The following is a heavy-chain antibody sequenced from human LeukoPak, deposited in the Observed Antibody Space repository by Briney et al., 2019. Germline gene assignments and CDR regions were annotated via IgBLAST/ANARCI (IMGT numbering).Heavy chain of an antibody. CDR1: GFTFSTYT. V-gene: IGHV3-21*01. CDR3: AIALPNTAMVGFGY. D-gene: IGHD5-18*01. CDR2: ISGSSRYI. J-gene: IGHJ4*02. Sequence: GGSLRLSCAASGFTFSTYTMNWVRQAPGKGLEWVSSISGSSRYIYYADSVKGRFTISRDNAKNSLFLQMNSLREQGTALDYCAIALPNTAMVGFGYWGQGTLVTVSS.